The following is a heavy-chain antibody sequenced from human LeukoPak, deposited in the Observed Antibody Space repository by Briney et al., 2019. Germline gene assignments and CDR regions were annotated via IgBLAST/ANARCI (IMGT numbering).Heavy chain of an antibody. J-gene: IGHJ4*02. CDR2: IYYSGST. V-gene: IGHV4-59*08. CDR1: GGSISSYY. Sequence: PSETLSLTCTVSGGSISSYYWSWIRQPPGKGLEWIGYIYYSGSTNYNPSLKSRVTISVDTSKNQFSLKLSSVTAADTAVYYCARRFYGGIFDYWGQGTLVTVSS. CDR3: ARRFYGGIFDY. D-gene: IGHD3-16*01.